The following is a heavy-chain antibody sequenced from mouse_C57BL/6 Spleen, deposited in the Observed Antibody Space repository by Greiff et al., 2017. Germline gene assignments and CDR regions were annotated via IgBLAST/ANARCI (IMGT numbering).Heavy chain of an antibody. V-gene: IGHV2-3*01. CDR2: IWGDGST. J-gene: IGHJ1*03. CDR1: GFSLTSYG. Sequence: QVQLQQSGPGLVAPSQSLSITCTVSGFSLTSYGVSWVRQPPGKGLEWLGVIWGDGSTNYQSALISRLSISKDNSKSQVILKLNSLQTEDTATYYCAKRGYYYGSSPRYWYFDVWGTGTTVTVSS. CDR3: AKRGYYYGSSPRYWYFDV. D-gene: IGHD1-1*01.